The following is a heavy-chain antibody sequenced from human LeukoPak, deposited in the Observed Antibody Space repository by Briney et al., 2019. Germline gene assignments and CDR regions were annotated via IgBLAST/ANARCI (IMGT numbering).Heavy chain of an antibody. Sequence: PGGALRLACAAFGFTFSSYGMYWVRQAPGKGLEWVAVISYDGSNKYYADSVKGRFTISRDNSKNTLYLQMNSLRAEDTAVYYCAKEASSSWYYYYYYMDVWGKGTTVTVSS. CDR3: AKEASSSWYYYYYYMDV. CDR1: GFTFSSYG. V-gene: IGHV3-30*18. CDR2: ISYDGSNK. J-gene: IGHJ6*03. D-gene: IGHD6-13*01.